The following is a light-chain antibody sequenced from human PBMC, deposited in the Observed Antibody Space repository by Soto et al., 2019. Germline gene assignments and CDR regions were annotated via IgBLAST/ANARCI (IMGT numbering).Light chain of an antibody. Sequence: QSALTQHPSVSGSPGQSVTISCTGTSSDVGSYNRVSWYPQSPGTAPKLMIYEVSNRPSGVPDRFSGSKSGNTASLTIYWLQAEDVADYYCSSYTSSSTYVFGTGTKLTVL. CDR1: SSDVGSYNR. V-gene: IGLV2-18*02. CDR3: SSYTSSSTYV. J-gene: IGLJ1*01. CDR2: EVS.